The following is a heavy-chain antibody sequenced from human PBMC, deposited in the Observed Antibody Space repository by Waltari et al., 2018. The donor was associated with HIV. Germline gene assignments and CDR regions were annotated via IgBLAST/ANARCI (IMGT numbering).Heavy chain of an antibody. CDR2: INPNSGGT. CDR3: ARRGSSGSYWFDP. Sequence: QVQLVQSGAEVKKRGASVTVSCTASGYPFTAYHMHWVRQAPGQGLEWMGRINPNSGGTNYAQKFQGRVTMTRDTSISTAYMELSRLRSDDTAVYYCARRGSSGSYWFDPWGQGTLVTVSS. J-gene: IGHJ5*02. D-gene: IGHD1-26*01. CDR1: GYPFTAYH. V-gene: IGHV1-2*06.